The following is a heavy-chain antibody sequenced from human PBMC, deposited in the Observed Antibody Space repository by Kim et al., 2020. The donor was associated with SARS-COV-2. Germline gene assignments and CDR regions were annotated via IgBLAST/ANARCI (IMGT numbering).Heavy chain of an antibody. CDR1: GGSISRSNSH. J-gene: IGHJ5*02. D-gene: IGHD1-1*01. CDR3: AGREVTGSGLSGWFDP. Sequence: SETLSRTCTVSGGSISRSNSHWGWIRQPPGKGLEWIGSVYYSGSTFYNPSLKSRVTISVDTSENQLSLKLTSVTAADAAECYCAGREVTGSGLSGWFDP. CDR2: VYYSGST. V-gene: IGHV4-39*01.